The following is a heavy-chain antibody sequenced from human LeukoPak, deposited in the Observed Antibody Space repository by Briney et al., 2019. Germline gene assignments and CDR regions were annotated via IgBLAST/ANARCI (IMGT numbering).Heavy chain of an antibody. V-gene: IGHV5-51*01. CDR3: ARPPPRSGSYFYY. CDR1: GYSFTSYW. J-gene: IGHJ4*02. CDR2: IYPGDSDT. Sequence: GESLKISCKGSGYSFTSYWIGWVRQIPGKGLEWMGIIYPGDSDTRYSPSFQGQVTISADKSISTAYLQWSSLKASDTAMYYCARPPPRSGSYFYYWGQGTLVTVSS. D-gene: IGHD1-26*01.